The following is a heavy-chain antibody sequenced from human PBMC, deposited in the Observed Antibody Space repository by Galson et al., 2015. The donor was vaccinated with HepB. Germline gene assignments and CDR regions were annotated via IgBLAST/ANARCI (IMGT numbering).Heavy chain of an antibody. CDR2: IYHSGST. CDR1: GGSISSSNW. CDR3: ARGEWLPRAGVWYNWFDP. D-gene: IGHD5-24*01. V-gene: IGHV4-4*02. J-gene: IGHJ5*02. Sequence: LSLTCAVSGGSISSSNWWSWVRQPPGKGLEWIGEIYHSGSTNYNPSLKSRVTISVDKSKNQFSLKLSSVTAADTAVYYCARGEWLPRAGVWYNWFDPWGQGTLVTVSS.